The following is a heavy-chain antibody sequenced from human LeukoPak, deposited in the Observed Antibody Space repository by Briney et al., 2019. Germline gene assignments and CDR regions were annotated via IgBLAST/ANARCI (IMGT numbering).Heavy chain of an antibody. CDR1: GFTFSSYG. D-gene: IGHD6-13*01. CDR3: AGVPEDRPIADLDY. J-gene: IGHJ4*02. CDR2: ISYDGSNK. V-gene: IGHV3-30*03. Sequence: QPGRSLRLSCAASGFTFSSYGMHWVRQAPGKGLEWVAVISYDGSNKYYADSVKGRFTISRDNSKNTLYLQMNSLRAEDTAVYYCAGVPEDRPIADLDYWGQGTLVTVSS.